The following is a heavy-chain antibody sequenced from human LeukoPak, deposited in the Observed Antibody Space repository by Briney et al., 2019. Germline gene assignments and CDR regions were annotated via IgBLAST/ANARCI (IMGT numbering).Heavy chain of an antibody. CDR3: APGSDWPGYFDY. CDR1: GFTFRNSV. J-gene: IGHJ4*02. CDR2: ITASGGST. D-gene: IGHD1-26*01. V-gene: IGHV3-23*01. Sequence: PGGSLRLSCAASGFTFRNSVMSWVHQAPGKGLEWVSSITASGGSTYYADSVKGRFTVSRDNSKNTLYLQMNSLTVEDTAVYYCAPGSDWPGYFDYWGQGTLVTVSS.